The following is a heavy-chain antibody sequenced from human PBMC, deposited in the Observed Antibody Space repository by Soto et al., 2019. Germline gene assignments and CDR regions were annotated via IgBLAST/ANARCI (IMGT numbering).Heavy chain of an antibody. CDR1: GYSIANYC. V-gene: IGHV5-51*01. CDR3: VRFVYSSGYCFDY. J-gene: IGHJ4*02. CDR2: IYPADSDT. Sequence: PGESLKISCKGSGYSIANYCIGRVRQMPGRGLEWMGIIYPADSDTRYSPSFQGQVTISADRSISTAYLQWSSLKASDTAMYYCVRFVYSSGYCFDYWGQGTLVTVSS. D-gene: IGHD6-19*01.